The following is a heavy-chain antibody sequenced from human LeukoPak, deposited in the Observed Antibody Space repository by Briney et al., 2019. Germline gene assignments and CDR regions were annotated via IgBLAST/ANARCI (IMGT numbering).Heavy chain of an antibody. CDR1: GDSISSGDYY. CDR3: AREVGVAVAGKAMDY. V-gene: IGHV4-30-4*01. CDR2: IFYSGST. Sequence: PSQTLSLTCTVSGDSISSGDYYWSWLRQSPGKGLEWIGHIFYSGSTYSNPSLKSRLTISVDTSKNQFSLKLTSVTAADTAVYYCAREVGVAVAGKAMDYWGQGTLVTVSS. D-gene: IGHD6-19*01. J-gene: IGHJ4*02.